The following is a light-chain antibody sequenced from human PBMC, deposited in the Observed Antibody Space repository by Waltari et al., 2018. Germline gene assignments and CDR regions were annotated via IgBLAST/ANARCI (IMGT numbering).Light chain of an antibody. V-gene: IGKV1-12*01. J-gene: IGKJ2*01. Sequence: DIQMTQSPSSLSASVGDRVTITCRASQDIGSWLAWDQQKPGKAPKLLIYAASRLESGVPPRFSGSGSGTDFILAISSLQPEDCGTFYCQQGNSFPYTFGQGTKLEI. CDR2: AAS. CDR1: QDIGSW. CDR3: QQGNSFPYT.